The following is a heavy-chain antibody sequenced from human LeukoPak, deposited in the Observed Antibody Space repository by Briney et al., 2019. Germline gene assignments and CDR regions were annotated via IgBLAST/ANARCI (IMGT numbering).Heavy chain of an antibody. CDR3: ARFSSSNAFDI. Sequence: PGGSLRLSCAASGFIVSSNYMSWVRQAPGKGLEWVSVIYSGGSTYYADSVKGRFTISRDNSKNTLYLQMNSLRAEDTAVYYCARFSSSNAFDIWGQGTMVTVSS. D-gene: IGHD6-6*01. V-gene: IGHV3-53*01. CDR1: GFIVSSNY. CDR2: IYSGGST. J-gene: IGHJ3*02.